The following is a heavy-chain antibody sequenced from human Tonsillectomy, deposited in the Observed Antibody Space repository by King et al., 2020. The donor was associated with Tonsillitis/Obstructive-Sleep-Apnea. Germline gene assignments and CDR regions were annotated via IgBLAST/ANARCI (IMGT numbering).Heavy chain of an antibody. CDR1: GGTFSSYA. CDR3: ARVSGYCTSTTCYGAFDF. Sequence: QLVQSGAEVKKPGASVKVSFKASGGTFSSYAISWLRQAPGQGLDWMGGIIPILVTANYALRFLGRVTSTADESTSTAYMELSSLRSEDTAVYYCARVSGYCTSTTCYGAFDFWGQGTMVTVSS. CDR2: IIPILVTA. V-gene: IGHV1-69*12. D-gene: IGHD2-2*01. J-gene: IGHJ3*01.